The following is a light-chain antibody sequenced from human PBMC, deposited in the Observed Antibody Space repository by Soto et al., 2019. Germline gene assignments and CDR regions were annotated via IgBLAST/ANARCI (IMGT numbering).Light chain of an antibody. CDR3: QQSSNWPST. Sequence: EVTQSTATLSVSPGDKVSLSCKASQSLSSTVAWYQQTPGQAPQLLIYGASTRDTGIPSRFSGSGSGTDFTLTISSLQPEDFAVYYCQQSSNWPSTFGQVTKVDI. CDR2: GAS. V-gene: IGKV3D-15*01. J-gene: IGKJ1*01. CDR1: QSLSST.